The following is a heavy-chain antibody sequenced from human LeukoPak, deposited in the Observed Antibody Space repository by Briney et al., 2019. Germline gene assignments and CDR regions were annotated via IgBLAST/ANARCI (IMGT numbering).Heavy chain of an antibody. Sequence: GGSLRLSCAASGFTFSNYWMHWVRQAPGKGLVWVSRINSDGVNTSYADSVKGRFTISRDNAKNTLNLQMNSLRAEDTAVYYCARDLGQYYDTSDNWLDPWGQGTLVTVSS. D-gene: IGHD3-22*01. CDR3: ARDLGQYYDTSDNWLDP. CDR2: INSDGVNT. V-gene: IGHV3-74*01. J-gene: IGHJ5*02. CDR1: GFTFSNYW.